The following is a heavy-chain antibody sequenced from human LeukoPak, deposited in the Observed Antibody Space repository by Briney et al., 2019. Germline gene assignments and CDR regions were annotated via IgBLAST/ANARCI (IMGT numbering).Heavy chain of an antibody. CDR1: GGTFSSYA. CDR3: ARISNYRLGKGYYMDV. J-gene: IGHJ6*03. D-gene: IGHD4-11*01. Sequence: ASVKVSCKASGGTFSSYAISWVRQAPGQGLEWVGGVIPIFGTTNYAQKFQGRVTITTDESTSTAFMELSSLRSEDTAVYYCARISNYRLGKGYYMDVWGKGTTVTVAS. V-gene: IGHV1-69*05. CDR2: VIPIFGTT.